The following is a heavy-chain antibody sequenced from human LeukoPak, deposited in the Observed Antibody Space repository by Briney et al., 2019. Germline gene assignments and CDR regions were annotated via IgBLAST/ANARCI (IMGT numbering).Heavy chain of an antibody. CDR2: IWYDGSHK. CDR1: GFTFSSNG. D-gene: IGHD6-19*01. CDR3: ARDMRLGFAPNYGLDV. V-gene: IGHV3-33*01. J-gene: IGHJ6*02. Sequence: GGSLRLSCAASGFTFSSNGLHWVRQAPGKGLEGVAIIWYDGSHKYYADSVRGRFTPSRDNSKNTLYLQMNSLRAEDTAVYYCARDMRLGFAPNYGLDVWGQGTTVTVSS.